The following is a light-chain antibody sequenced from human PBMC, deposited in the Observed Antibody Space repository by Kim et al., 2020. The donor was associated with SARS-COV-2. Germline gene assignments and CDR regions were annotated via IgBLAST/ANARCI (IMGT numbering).Light chain of an antibody. CDR2: DVS. V-gene: IGLV2-14*03. CDR3: NSYTMSSTPL. J-gene: IGLJ2*01. Sequence: GQSITISCTGTSSDIGTYTYVSWYQQYPGKAPKLMIYDVSVRPSGVSNRFSGSKSGNTASLTISGLQAEDEADYYCNSYTMSSTPLFGGGTQLTVL. CDR1: SSDIGTYTY.